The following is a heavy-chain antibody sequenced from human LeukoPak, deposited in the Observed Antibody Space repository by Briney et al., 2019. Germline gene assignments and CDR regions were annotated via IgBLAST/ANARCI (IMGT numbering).Heavy chain of an antibody. CDR2: TYPGDSDT. Sequence: GESLKISCKGSGYSFTTHWIGWVRQMPGKGLEWMGITYPGDSDTRYSPSFQGQVTISADKSISTAYLQWSSLKASDTAIYYCARRNVGIRAFDIWGQGTMVTVSS. CDR1: GYSFTTHW. CDR3: ARRNVGIRAFDI. D-gene: IGHD3-3*02. V-gene: IGHV5-51*01. J-gene: IGHJ3*02.